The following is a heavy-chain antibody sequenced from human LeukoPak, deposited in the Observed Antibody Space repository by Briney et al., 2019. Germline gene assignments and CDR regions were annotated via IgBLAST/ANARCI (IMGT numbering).Heavy chain of an antibody. J-gene: IGHJ5*02. Sequence: ASVKVSCKASGGTFSSYAISWVRQAPGQGLEWMGGIIPIFGTANYAQKFQGRVTITADESTSTAYMELSSLRSEDTAVYYCARDRSYDILTGYYKGLDPWGQGTLVTVSS. CDR3: ARDRSYDILTGYYKGLDP. V-gene: IGHV1-69*13. CDR2: IIPIFGTA. CDR1: GGTFSSYA. D-gene: IGHD3-9*01.